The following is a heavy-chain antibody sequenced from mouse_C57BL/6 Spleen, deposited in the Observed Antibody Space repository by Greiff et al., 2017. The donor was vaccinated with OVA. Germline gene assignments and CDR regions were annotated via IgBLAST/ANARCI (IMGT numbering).Heavy chain of an antibody. CDR2: IYPGDGDT. CDR1: GYAFSSSW. D-gene: IGHD2-4*01. J-gene: IGHJ4*01. V-gene: IGHV1-82*01. CDR3: ARGQISTMSTTWAMDY. Sequence: QVQLQQSGPELVKPGASVKISCKASGYAFSSSWMNWVKQRPGQGLEWIGRIYPGDGDTNYNGKFKGKATLTADKSSSTAYMQLSSLTSEDSAVYFCARGQISTMSTTWAMDYWGQGTSVTVSS.